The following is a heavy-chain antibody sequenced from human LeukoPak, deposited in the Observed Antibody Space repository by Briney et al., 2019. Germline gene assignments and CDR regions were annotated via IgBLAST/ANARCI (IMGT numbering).Heavy chain of an antibody. CDR2: ISSSSSYI. D-gene: IGHD5-18*01. J-gene: IGHJ4*02. CDR1: GFTFSSYS. V-gene: IGHV3-21*01. Sequence: PGGSLRLSCAASGFTFSSYSMNWVRQSPGKGLEWVSSISSSSSYIYYADSVKGRFTISRDNAKNSLHLQMNSLRAEDTAVYYCARAGGGYSYGFGYWGQGTLVTVSS. CDR3: ARAGGGYSYGFGY.